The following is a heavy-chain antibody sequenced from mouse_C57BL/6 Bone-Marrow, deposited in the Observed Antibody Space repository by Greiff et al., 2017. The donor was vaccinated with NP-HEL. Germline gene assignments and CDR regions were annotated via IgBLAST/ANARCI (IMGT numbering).Heavy chain of an antibody. D-gene: IGHD2-5*01. CDR3: ADYSNHVAWFAY. J-gene: IGHJ3*01. CDR1: GYTFADYA. Sequence: QVQLKESGHELVRPGVSVKISCKGSGYTFADYAMHWVKQSHAKSLEWIGVISTYYGYASYNQKFKDKATMNVDKSSSTAYMELARLTSEDSAVYYCADYSNHVAWFAYWGQGTLVTVSA. V-gene: IGHV1-67*01. CDR2: ISTYYGYA.